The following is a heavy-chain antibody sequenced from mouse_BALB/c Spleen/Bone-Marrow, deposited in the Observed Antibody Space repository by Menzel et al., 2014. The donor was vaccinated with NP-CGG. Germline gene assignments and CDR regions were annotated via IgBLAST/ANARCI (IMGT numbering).Heavy chain of an antibody. J-gene: IGHJ4*01. Sequence: QVHVKQSGAELVRPGASVKLSCKASGYTFTSYWINWVKQRPGQGLEWIGNIYPSDSYTNYNQKFKDKATLTVDKSSSTAYMQLSSPTSEDSAAYYCTRRGTGNAMDYWGQGTSVTVSS. D-gene: IGHD3-3*01. V-gene: IGHV1-69*02. CDR2: IYPSDSYT. CDR3: TRRGTGNAMDY. CDR1: GYTFTSYW.